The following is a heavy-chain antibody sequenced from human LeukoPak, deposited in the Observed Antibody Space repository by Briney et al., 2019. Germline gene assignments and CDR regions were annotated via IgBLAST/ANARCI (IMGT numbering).Heavy chain of an antibody. V-gene: IGHV3-15*07. CDR2: IKNKAEDETT. D-gene: IGHD3-9*01. Sequence: PGGSLRLSCAASGFTFSHAWMNWVRQAPGKGLEWVGRIKNKAEDETTDYAAPVKGRFTISRDDSKNTLYLQMNSLKTEDTAVYYCAKLRYFDWSYFDYWGQGTLVTVSS. CDR1: GFTFSHAW. J-gene: IGHJ4*02. CDR3: AKLRYFDWSYFDY.